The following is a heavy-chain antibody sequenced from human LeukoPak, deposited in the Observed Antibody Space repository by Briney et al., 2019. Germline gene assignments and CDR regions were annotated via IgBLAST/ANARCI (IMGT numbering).Heavy chain of an antibody. D-gene: IGHD1-1*01. Sequence: KPGGSLRLSCAASGFTFSDYYMSWIRQAPGKGPEWVSYISSSSYTNYAVSVKGRFTISRDNAKNSLYLQMNSLRAEDTAVYYCAREKLPETSYHYYYGMDVWGQGTTVTVSS. J-gene: IGHJ6*02. V-gene: IGHV3-11*06. CDR1: GFTFSDYY. CDR2: ISSSSYT. CDR3: AREKLPETSYHYYYGMDV.